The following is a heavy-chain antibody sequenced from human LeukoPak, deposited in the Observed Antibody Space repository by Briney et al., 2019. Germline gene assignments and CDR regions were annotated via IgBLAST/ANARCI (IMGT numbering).Heavy chain of an antibody. CDR1: GFTFSDYY. CDR3: ARDFTQWLVDPELDY. CDR2: ISSSGSTI. V-gene: IGHV3-11*04. J-gene: IGHJ4*02. D-gene: IGHD6-19*01. Sequence: GGSLRLSCAASGFTFSDYYMSWIRQAPGKGLEWVSYISSSGSTIYYADSVKGRFTISRDNAKNSLYLQMNSLRAEDTAVYYCARDFTQWLVDPELDYWGQGTLVTVSS.